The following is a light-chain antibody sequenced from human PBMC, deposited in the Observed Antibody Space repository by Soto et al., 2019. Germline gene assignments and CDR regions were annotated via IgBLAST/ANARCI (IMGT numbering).Light chain of an antibody. Sequence: QSALTQPASVSGSPGQSITISCTGTSSDVGGYNYVSWYQQHPGKAPKLIICEVINRPSGVPDRFSGSKSGNTASLTISGLQAEDEADYYCCSYADNYSYVFGTGTKLTVL. CDR2: EVI. CDR3: CSYADNYSYV. J-gene: IGLJ1*01. V-gene: IGLV2-11*01. CDR1: SSDVGGYNY.